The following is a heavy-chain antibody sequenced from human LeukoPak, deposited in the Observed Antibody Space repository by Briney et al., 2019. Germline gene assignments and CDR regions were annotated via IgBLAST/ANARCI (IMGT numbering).Heavy chain of an antibody. CDR1: GFTFSSYS. D-gene: IGHD3-16*02. Sequence: GGSLRLSCAASGFTFSSYSMNWVRQAPGKGLEWVSSISSSSSYIYHADSVKGRFTISRDNAKNSLYLQMNSLRAEDTAVYYCAREYDYVWGSYRSFDYWGQGTLVTVSS. CDR3: AREYDYVWGSYRSFDY. J-gene: IGHJ4*02. V-gene: IGHV3-21*01. CDR2: ISSSSSYI.